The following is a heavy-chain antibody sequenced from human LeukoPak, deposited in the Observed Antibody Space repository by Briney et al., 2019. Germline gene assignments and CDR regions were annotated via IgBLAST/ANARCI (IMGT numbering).Heavy chain of an antibody. CDR3: ATGYSSSRGSCGY. D-gene: IGHD6-6*01. V-gene: IGHV1-2*02. CDR2: INPNSGGT. J-gene: IGHJ4*02. CDR1: GYTFTGYY. Sequence: ASVKVSCKASGYTFTGYYMHWVRQAPGQGLEWMGWINPNSGGTNYAQKFQGRVTMTRDTSISTAYMELSRLRSDDTAVYYCATGYSSSRGSCGYWGQGTLVTVSS.